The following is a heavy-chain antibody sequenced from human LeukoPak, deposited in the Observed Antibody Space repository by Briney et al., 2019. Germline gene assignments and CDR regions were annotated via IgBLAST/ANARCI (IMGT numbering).Heavy chain of an antibody. Sequence: ASVKVSCKASGGTFSSYAISWVRQAPGQGLEWMGGIIPIFGTANYAQKFQGRVTITADESTSTAYMELSSLRSEDTAVYYCAVGLSSGYCIIDYWGQGTLVTVSS. CDR1: GGTFSSYA. J-gene: IGHJ4*02. CDR3: AVGLSSGYCIIDY. CDR2: IIPIFGTA. D-gene: IGHD3-22*01. V-gene: IGHV1-69*01.